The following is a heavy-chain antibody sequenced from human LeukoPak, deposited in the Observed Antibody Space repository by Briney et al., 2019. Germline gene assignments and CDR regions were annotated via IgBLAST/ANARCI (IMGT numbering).Heavy chain of an antibody. CDR1: GGSISSYY. Sequence: SETLSLTCTVSGGSISSYYWSWIRQPPGKGLEWIGYIYCSGSTNYNPSLKSRVTISVDTSKNQFSLKLSSVTAADTAVYYCARRLITGTTGDAFDIWGQGTMVTVSS. D-gene: IGHD1-7*01. CDR3: ARRLITGTTGDAFDI. CDR2: IYCSGST. J-gene: IGHJ3*02. V-gene: IGHV4-59*08.